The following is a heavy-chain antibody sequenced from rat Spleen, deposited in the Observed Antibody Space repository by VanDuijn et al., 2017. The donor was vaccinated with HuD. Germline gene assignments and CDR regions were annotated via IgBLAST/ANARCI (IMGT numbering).Heavy chain of an antibody. CDR2: IKAKSNNYAT. J-gene: IGHJ3*01. CDR3: TWEGPYTWFAY. CDR1: GFTFSYAW. D-gene: IGHD1-11*01. Sequence: EVQLVETGGSLVQPGKSLKLTCATSGFTFSYAWMHWVRQSPEKQLEWVGQIKAKSNNYATFYAESVKGRFTISRDDSKSSVYLQMNNLKEEDTAIYYCTWEGPYTWFAYWGQGTLVTVSS. V-gene: IGHV6-8*01.